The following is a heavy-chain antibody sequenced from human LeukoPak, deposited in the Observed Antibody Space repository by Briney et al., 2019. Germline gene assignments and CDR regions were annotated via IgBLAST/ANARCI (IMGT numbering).Heavy chain of an antibody. J-gene: IGHJ1*01. CDR3: ATQQLVRFVLRFQH. V-gene: IGHV1-24*01. Sequence: ASVKVSCKVSGYTLTEFSMHWVRQAPGKGLEWMGRFDPEGGETIYAQKFQGRVTMTEDTSTNTAYMELSSLRSEDTAVYYCATQQLVRFVLRFQHWGQGTLVTVSS. CDR2: FDPEGGET. CDR1: GYTLTEFS. D-gene: IGHD6-13*01.